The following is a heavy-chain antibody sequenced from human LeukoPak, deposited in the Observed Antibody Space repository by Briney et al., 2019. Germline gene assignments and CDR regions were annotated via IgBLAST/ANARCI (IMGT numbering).Heavy chain of an antibody. V-gene: IGHV3-7*01. Sequence: PGGSLRLSCAASGFTFSSYWMSWVRQAPGKGLEWVANIKQDGSEKYYVDSVKGRFTISRDNAKNSLYLQMNSLRAEDTAVYYCARGFSSSFWGDAFDIWGQGTMVTVSS. CDR2: IKQDGSEK. CDR3: ARGFSSSFWGDAFDI. CDR1: GFTFSSYW. D-gene: IGHD6-6*01. J-gene: IGHJ3*02.